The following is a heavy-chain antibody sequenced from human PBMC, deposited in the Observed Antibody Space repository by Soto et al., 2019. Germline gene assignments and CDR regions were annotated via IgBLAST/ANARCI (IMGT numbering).Heavy chain of an antibody. V-gene: IGHV1-69*12. CDR3: ARDRRKPDYYDSSGYPSYNWFDP. D-gene: IGHD3-22*01. CDR2: IIPIFGTA. Sequence: QVQLVQSGAEVKKPGSSVKVSCKASGGTFSSYAISWVRQAPGQGLEWMGGIIPIFGTANYAQKFQGRVTITADESTSTAYMELSSLRSEDTAVYYCARDRRKPDYYDSSGYPSYNWFDPWGQGTLVTVSS. CDR1: GGTFSSYA. J-gene: IGHJ5*02.